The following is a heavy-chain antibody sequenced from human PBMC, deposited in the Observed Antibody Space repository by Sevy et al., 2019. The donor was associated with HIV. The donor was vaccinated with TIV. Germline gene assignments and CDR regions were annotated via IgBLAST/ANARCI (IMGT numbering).Heavy chain of an antibody. CDR2: IKPDGSDK. J-gene: IGHJ4*02. Sequence: GGSLRLSCAASGFIFSNSWMGWVRQAPGRGLECVAAIKPDGSDKYYVDSVKGRFIVSRANAKNSLFLQMNSLGDEDRAVYYWGRGGGGHRGQGALVTVSS. D-gene: IGHD3-16*01. CDR1: GFIFSNSW. V-gene: IGHV3-7*04. CDR3: GRGGGGH.